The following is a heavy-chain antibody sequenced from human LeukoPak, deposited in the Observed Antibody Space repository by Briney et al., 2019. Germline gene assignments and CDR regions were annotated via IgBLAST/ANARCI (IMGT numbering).Heavy chain of an antibody. CDR1: GGSFSGYY. CDR3: ARSSEGRYYYDSSGNSYFYYYMDV. J-gene: IGHJ6*03. V-gene: IGHV4-59*01. Sequence: EASETLSLTCAVYGGSFSGYYWSWIRQPPGKGLEGIGNIYYSGDTNYKSSLKSRVTISVDMSTNQFSLKLRSVTAADTAVYYCARSSEGRYYYDSSGNSYFYYYMDVWGKGTTVTISS. CDR2: IYYSGDT. D-gene: IGHD3-22*01.